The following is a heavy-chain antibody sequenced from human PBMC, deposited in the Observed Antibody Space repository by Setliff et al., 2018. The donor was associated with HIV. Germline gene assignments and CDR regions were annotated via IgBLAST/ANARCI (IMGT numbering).Heavy chain of an antibody. CDR3: AKCGGTCWHNFFGP. CDR2: ISGSSSIK. D-gene: IGHD2-15*01. Sequence: PGGSLRLSCAASGFTFRDYAMIWVRQAPGMGLEWVSTISGSSSIKEYADFVKGRFSISRDNSKDTVFLQMNSLRAEDTAVYYCAKCGGTCWHNFFGPWGQGTLVTVSS. J-gene: IGHJ5*02. V-gene: IGHV3-23*01. CDR1: GFTFRDYA.